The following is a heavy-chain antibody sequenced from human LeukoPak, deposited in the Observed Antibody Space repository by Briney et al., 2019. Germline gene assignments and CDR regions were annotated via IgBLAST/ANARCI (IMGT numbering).Heavy chain of an antibody. CDR1: GFTFSSYC. CDR3: ARDSLIRREYDFWSGHGDYYYYYMDV. Sequence: GGSLRLSCAASGFTFSSYCMHWVREAPGKGLLWVSHINIDGSGTNYADSVRGRFTISRDNAKNSLYLQMNSLIAEDTAVYYCARDSLIRREYDFWSGHGDYYYYYMDVWGKGTPVTVSS. V-gene: IGHV3-74*01. D-gene: IGHD3-3*01. CDR2: INIDGSGT. J-gene: IGHJ6*03.